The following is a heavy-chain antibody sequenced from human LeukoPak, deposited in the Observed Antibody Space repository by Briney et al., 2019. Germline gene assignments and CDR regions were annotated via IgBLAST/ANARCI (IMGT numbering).Heavy chain of an antibody. Sequence: ASVKVSCKASGNTFITYGISWVRQAPGQGLEWMGWISAYTGNTNHAQKFQDRVTMTTDTSTNTIYMELRSLRSEDTAVYYCARETGYSYGYYWGQGTLVTVSS. CDR3: ARETGYSYGYY. D-gene: IGHD5-18*01. CDR1: GNTFITYG. CDR2: ISAYTGNT. V-gene: IGHV1-18*01. J-gene: IGHJ4*02.